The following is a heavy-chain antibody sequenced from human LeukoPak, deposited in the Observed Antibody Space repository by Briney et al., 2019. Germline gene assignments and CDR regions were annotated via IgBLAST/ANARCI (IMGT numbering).Heavy chain of an antibody. J-gene: IGHJ4*02. CDR3: AKASSNYFYYFEY. V-gene: IGHV3-30*18. CDR1: GFPFSSSD. Sequence: GRSLRLSCAASGFPFSSSDMHWVRQAPGKGLEWVAVISYDATNKYYADSVKGRFTLSRDNSKNTLYLQTNTLRDEDTAVYYCAKASSNYFYYFEYWGQGTLVTVSS. D-gene: IGHD2/OR15-2a*01. CDR2: ISYDATNK.